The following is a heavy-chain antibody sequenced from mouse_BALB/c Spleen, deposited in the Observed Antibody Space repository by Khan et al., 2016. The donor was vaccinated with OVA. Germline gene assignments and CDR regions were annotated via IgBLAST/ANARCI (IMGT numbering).Heavy chain of an antibody. CDR1: GFTFSSYS. Sequence: EVELVESGGGLVKPGGSLRLSCAASGFTFSSYSMSWVRQTPEKRLEWVATITSGGSYTYYPDSVQGRFTISRATAKNTLYLQMSSLKSEDTAIYYCTRDRNYYGSSFYFDYWGQGTTLTVSS. CDR2: ITSGGSYT. D-gene: IGHD1-1*01. J-gene: IGHJ2*01. CDR3: TRDRNYYGSSFYFDY. V-gene: IGHV5-6-4*01.